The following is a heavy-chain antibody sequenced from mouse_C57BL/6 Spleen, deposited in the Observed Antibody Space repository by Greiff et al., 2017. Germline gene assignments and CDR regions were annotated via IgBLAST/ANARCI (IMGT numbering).Heavy chain of an antibody. CDR2: ISDGGSYT. Sequence: EVQGVESGGGLVKPGGSLKLSCAASGFTFSSYSMSWVRQTPEKRLAWVATISDGGSYTYYPDNVKGRFTISRDNAKNNLYLKMRHLKSEDTAMYYCARGIYYDYDRISYAMDYWGQGTSVTVSA. J-gene: IGHJ4*01. V-gene: IGHV5-4*01. CDR3: ARGIYYDYDRISYAMDY. CDR1: GFTFSSYS. D-gene: IGHD2-4*01.